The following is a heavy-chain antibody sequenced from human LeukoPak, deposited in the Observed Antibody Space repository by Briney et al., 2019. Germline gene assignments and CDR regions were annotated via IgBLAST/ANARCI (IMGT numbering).Heavy chain of an antibody. D-gene: IGHD1-26*01. CDR3: ARVSPGSIVGAREEYFQH. CDR2: ISAYNGDT. J-gene: IGHJ1*01. Sequence: ASVKVSCKASGYSFNSYDTYGISWVRQAPGQGLEWMGWISAYNGDTEYAQKFQGRVTMTTDTSTNTAYMELRSLRSEDTAVYYCARVSPGSIVGAREEYFQHWGQGTLVTVSS. CDR1: GYSFNSYDTYG. V-gene: IGHV1-18*01.